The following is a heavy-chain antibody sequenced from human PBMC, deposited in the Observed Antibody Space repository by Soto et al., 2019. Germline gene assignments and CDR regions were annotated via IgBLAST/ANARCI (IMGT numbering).Heavy chain of an antibody. CDR1: GFTFDDYA. J-gene: IGHJ3*02. CDR3: XXXXXXXXXXXX. V-gene: IGHV3-9*01. CDR2: ISWNSGSI. Sequence: EVQLVESGGGLVQPGRSLRLSCAASGFTFDDYAMHWVRQAPGKGLEWVSGISWNSGSIGYADSVKGRFTISRDNAKXXXXXXXXXXXXXXXXXXXXXXXXXXXXXXXXXGQGTMVTVSS.